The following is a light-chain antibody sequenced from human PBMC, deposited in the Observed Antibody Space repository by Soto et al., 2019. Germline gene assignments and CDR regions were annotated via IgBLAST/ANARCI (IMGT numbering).Light chain of an antibody. J-gene: IGKJ1*01. CDR1: QSISSW. CDR3: QQYNSYSGT. V-gene: IGKV1-5*01. Sequence: DIQMTQSPSTLSASVGDRVTITCRASQSISSWLAWYQQKPGKAPKLLIYDASSWESGVPSSFSGSGSGTEFTLTISSLQPDDVATYYCQQYNSYSGTFGQGTKVEIK. CDR2: DAS.